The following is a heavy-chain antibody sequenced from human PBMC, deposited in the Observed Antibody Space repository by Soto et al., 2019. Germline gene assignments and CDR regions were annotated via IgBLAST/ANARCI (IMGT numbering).Heavy chain of an antibody. CDR2: IYYSGST. CDR3: AVTPLTTVTTFDY. CDR1: GGSISSSSYY. J-gene: IGHJ4*02. V-gene: IGHV4-39*01. D-gene: IGHD4-17*01. Sequence: SETLSLTCTVSGGSISSSSYYWGWIRQPPGKGLEWIGSIYYSGSTYYNPSLKSRVTISVDTSKNQFSRKLSSVTAADTAVYYCAVTPLTTVTTFDYWGQGTLVTVSS.